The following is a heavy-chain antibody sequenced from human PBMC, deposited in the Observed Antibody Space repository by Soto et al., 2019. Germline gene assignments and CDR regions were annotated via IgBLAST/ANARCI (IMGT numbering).Heavy chain of an antibody. J-gene: IGHJ4*02. Sequence: QVQLVESGGGVVQPGRSLRLSCAASGFTFSSYGMHWVRQAPGKGLEWVAVIWYDGSNKYYADSVKGRFTISRDNSKNTLYLQMNSLRAEDTAVYYCARDADRIGYCSGGSCSFDYWGQGTLVTVSS. D-gene: IGHD2-15*01. CDR3: ARDADRIGYCSGGSCSFDY. CDR2: IWYDGSNK. V-gene: IGHV3-33*01. CDR1: GFTFSSYG.